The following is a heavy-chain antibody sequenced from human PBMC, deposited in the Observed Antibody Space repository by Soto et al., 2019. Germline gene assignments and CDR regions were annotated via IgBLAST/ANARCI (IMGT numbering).Heavy chain of an antibody. CDR1: GGTFSSYA. CDR2: IIPIFGTA. V-gene: IGHV1-69*12. Sequence: QVQLVQSGAEVKKPGSSVKVSCKASGGTFSSYAISWVRQAPGQGLEWMGGIIPIFGTANYAQKFQGRVTITADESTSTAYMELSSLRSEDTAVYSCARRAGTTSKYYYYGMDVWGQGTTVTVSS. D-gene: IGHD1-7*01. J-gene: IGHJ6*02. CDR3: ARRAGTTSKYYYYGMDV.